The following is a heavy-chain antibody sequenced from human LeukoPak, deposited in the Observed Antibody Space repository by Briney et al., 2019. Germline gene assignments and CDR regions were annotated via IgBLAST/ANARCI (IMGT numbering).Heavy chain of an antibody. V-gene: IGHV4-30-4*01. CDR2: IYYSGST. CDR1: GGSISSGDYY. J-gene: IGHJ4*02. Sequence: SETLSLTCTVSGGSISSGDYYWSWIRQPPGKGLEWIGYIYYSGSTYYNPSLKSRVTISVDTSKNQFSLKLSSVTAADTAVYYCARDSPYYYDSSGYYPLWYFDYWGQGTLVTVSS. D-gene: IGHD3-22*01. CDR3: ARDSPYYYDSSGYYPLWYFDY.